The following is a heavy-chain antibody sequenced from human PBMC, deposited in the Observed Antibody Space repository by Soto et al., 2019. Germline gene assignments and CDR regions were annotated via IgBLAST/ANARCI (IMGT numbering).Heavy chain of an antibody. CDR3: VRLTGNSWLGS. CDR1: VDCVSSSCDV. D-gene: IGHD4-4*01. CDR2: TYYRSKWYI. J-gene: IGHJ5*01. V-gene: IGHV6-1*01. Sequence: QTLSPICGISVDCVSSSCDVWNWLSQNPSRGLEWLGRTYYRSKWYIDYAVSVKSRITINPDISNSHISLHLNSATPYDTAAYYCVRLTGNSWLGSWGQGTLDTISS.